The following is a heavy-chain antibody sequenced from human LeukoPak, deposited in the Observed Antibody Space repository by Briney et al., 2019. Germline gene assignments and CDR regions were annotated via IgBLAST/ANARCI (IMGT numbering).Heavy chain of an antibody. V-gene: IGHV4-61*02. Sequence: NASQTLSLTCTVSGGSISSGSYYWSWIRQPAGKGLEWIGRIYTSGSTYYNPSLKSRVTISVDTSKNQFSLKLSSVTAADTAVYYCARVPADIVATYYMDVWGKGTTVTVSS. CDR2: IYTSGST. D-gene: IGHD5-12*01. CDR3: ARVPADIVATYYMDV. J-gene: IGHJ6*03. CDR1: GGSISSGSYY.